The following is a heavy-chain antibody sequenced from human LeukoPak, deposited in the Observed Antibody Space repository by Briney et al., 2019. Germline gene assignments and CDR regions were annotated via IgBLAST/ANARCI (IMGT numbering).Heavy chain of an antibody. CDR3: ARDAMVRGVIS. D-gene: IGHD3-10*01. Sequence: SETLSLTCTVSGYSISSGYYWGWIRQPPGKGLEWIGRIYTSGNTNYNPSLRSQVTMSLDTSKNQFSLRLISVTAADTAVYFCARDAMVRGVISWGQGTLVTASS. V-gene: IGHV4-38-2*02. J-gene: IGHJ4*02. CDR1: GYSISSGYY. CDR2: IYTSGNT.